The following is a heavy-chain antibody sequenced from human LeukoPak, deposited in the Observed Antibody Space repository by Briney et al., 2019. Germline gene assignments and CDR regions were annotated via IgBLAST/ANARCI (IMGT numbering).Heavy chain of an antibody. CDR2: IYYTGST. CDR1: GGSVSDYY. Sequence: PSETLSLTCTISGGSVSDYYWSWIRQAPGKGLEWIGYIYYTGSTTYNPSLKSRVTISADTSKNQFSLKLSSVTAADTAVYYCASRKLGNDYWGQGTLVTVSS. J-gene: IGHJ4*02. CDR3: ASRKLGNDY. V-gene: IGHV4-59*02. D-gene: IGHD7-27*01.